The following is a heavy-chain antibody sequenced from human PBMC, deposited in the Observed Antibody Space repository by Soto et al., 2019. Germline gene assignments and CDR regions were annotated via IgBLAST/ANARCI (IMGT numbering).Heavy chain of an antibody. CDR3: ARVKVVVAAVDY. D-gene: IGHD2-15*01. CDR1: GGSISSGDYY. V-gene: IGHV4-30-4*01. J-gene: IGHJ4*02. Sequence: QVQLQESGPGLLKPSQTLSLTCTVSGGSISSGDYYWSWIRQPPGKGLEWIGYIYYSGSTYYNPSLNSRVTISVDTSKNQFSLKLSSVTAADTAVYYCARVKVVVAAVDYRGQGTLVTVSS. CDR2: IYYSGST.